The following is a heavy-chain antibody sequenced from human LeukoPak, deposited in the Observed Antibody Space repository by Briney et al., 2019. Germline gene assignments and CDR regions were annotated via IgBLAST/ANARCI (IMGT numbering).Heavy chain of an antibody. Sequence: PGGSLRLSCAASGFTFSNYWMHWVRQAPGKGLVWVSCIDSDGITRYADSVKGRFTISRDDAENTLYPQMNSLRAEDTAVYYCARGGHASVDYWGQGTLVTVSS. CDR2: IDSDGIT. D-gene: IGHD3-10*01. V-gene: IGHV3-74*01. CDR1: GFTFSNYW. CDR3: ARGGHASVDY. J-gene: IGHJ4*02.